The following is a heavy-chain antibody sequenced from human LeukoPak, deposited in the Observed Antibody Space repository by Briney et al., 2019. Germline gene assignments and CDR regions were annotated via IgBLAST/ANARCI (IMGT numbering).Heavy chain of an antibody. CDR1: GFTFSNAE. J-gene: IGHJ4*02. CDR2: ISNNRISI. Sequence: GGSLRLSCAASGFTFSNAEMHWVRQAPGKGLEWISYISNNRISIYYSDSVKGRFTISRDNARNSLYLQMNGLRAEDTAIYYCARGHSVYGVMDFWGQGTLVTVSS. CDR3: ARGHSVYGVMDF. D-gene: IGHD5/OR15-5a*01. V-gene: IGHV3-48*03.